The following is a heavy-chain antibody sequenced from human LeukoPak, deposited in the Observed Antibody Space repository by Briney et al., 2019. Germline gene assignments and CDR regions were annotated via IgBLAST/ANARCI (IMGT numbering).Heavy chain of an antibody. V-gene: IGHV1-18*01. Sequence: ASVKVSCKASGYTFTSYGISWVRQAPGQGLEWMGWIGAYNGNTNYAQKLQGRVTMTTDTSTSTAYMELRSLRSDDTAVYYCAKGGGGDYPLFPYAFDIWGQGTMVTVSS. D-gene: IGHD4-17*01. CDR2: IGAYNGNT. J-gene: IGHJ3*02. CDR1: GYTFTSYG. CDR3: AKGGGGDYPLFPYAFDI.